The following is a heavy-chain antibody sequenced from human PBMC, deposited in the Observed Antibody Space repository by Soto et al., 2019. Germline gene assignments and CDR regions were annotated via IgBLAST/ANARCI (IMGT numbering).Heavy chain of an antibody. CDR3: ARERVRYCSSTSCYKDAYYYGMDV. CDR2: INPSGGST. V-gene: IGHV1-46*01. J-gene: IGHJ6*02. Sequence: ASVKVSCKASGYTFTSYYMHWVRQAPGQGLEWMGIINPSGGSTSYAQKFQGRVTMTRDTSTSTVYMELSSLRSEDTAVYYCARERVRYCSSTSCYKDAYYYGMDVWGQGTTVT. CDR1: GYTFTSYY. D-gene: IGHD2-2*02.